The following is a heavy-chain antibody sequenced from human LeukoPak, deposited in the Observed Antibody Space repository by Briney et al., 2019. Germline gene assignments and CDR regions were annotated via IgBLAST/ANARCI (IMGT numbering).Heavy chain of an antibody. CDR3: ARERQQLVGYYFDY. J-gene: IGHJ4*02. CDR1: GFTFSSYA. CDR2: ISYDGSNK. V-gene: IGHV3-30*04. Sequence: PGGSLRLSCAASGFTFSSYAMHWVRQAPGKGLEWVAVISYDGSNKYYADSVKGRFTISRDNSKNTLYLQMNSLRAEDTAVYYCARERQQLVGYYFDYWGQGTLVTVSS. D-gene: IGHD6-13*01.